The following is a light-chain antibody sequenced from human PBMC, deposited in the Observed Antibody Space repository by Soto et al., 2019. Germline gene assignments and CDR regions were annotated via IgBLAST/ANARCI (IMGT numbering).Light chain of an antibody. V-gene: IGLV2-14*01. CDR2: DVS. CDR3: SSYTSATTYV. Sequence: QSALSQPASVSGSPGQSITISCTGTNSDVGAYNYDSWYQQYPGEAPKVIIYDVSHRPAGVSNRFSGSKSGNTASLTISGLQTQDEADYYCSSYTSATTYVFGTGTKVTVL. CDR1: NSDVGAYNY. J-gene: IGLJ1*01.